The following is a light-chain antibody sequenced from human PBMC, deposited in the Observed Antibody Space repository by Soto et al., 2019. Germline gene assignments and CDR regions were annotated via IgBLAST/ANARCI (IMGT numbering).Light chain of an antibody. V-gene: IGKV1-5*03. Sequence: EIQMSHSPATLSASVLDRVTITFRASQSISSWLAWYQQKPGKAPKLLIYKASSLESGVPSRFSGGGSGTEFTLTISSLQPDDFATYYCQQYNSYSWTFGQGTKVDI. CDR1: QSISSW. CDR3: QQYNSYSWT. J-gene: IGKJ1*01. CDR2: KAS.